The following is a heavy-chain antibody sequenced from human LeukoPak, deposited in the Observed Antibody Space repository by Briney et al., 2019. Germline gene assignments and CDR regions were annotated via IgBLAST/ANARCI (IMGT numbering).Heavy chain of an antibody. CDR2: IKGKIDGGTI. V-gene: IGHV3-15*01. J-gene: IGHJ4*02. Sequence: GGSLRLSCAASGFTFTNAWMNWVRQAPGKGLEWVGRIKGKIDGGTIDYAAPVKGGFTISRDDSKDTLYLQMNSLKTEDTAVYFCSTKGDWGQGTLVTVSS. CDR3: STKGD. CDR1: GFTFTNAW.